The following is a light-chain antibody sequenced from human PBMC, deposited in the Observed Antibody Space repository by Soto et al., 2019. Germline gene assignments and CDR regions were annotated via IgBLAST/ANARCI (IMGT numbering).Light chain of an antibody. Sequence: EVLMTQSPATLSVSPVDSVILSCRGSQRISNDFAWYQQKPGHAPRLIIYDAYTRATGIPARFSGSGSGTEFTLTISSLQSEDFAASFCQQYNNWPPWTCGQGTKVDIK. CDR3: QQYNNWPPWT. J-gene: IGKJ1*01. V-gene: IGKV3-15*01. CDR2: DAY. CDR1: QRISND.